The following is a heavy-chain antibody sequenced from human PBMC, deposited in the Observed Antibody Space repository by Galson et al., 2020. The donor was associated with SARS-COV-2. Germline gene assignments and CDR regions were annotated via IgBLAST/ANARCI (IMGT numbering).Heavy chain of an antibody. D-gene: IGHD5-18*01. CDR3: ARNKQLLFDL. J-gene: IGHJ4*02. CDR2: INYSGNT. Sequence: SETLSLTCTVSSESISSGGYYWSWTRQHPGKGLEWIGYINYSGNTYYNPSPKSRISLSVDTSKNQFSLKLTSVTAADTAIYFCARNKQLLFDLWGQGTLVSVTS. V-gene: IGHV4-31*03. CDR1: SESISSGGYY.